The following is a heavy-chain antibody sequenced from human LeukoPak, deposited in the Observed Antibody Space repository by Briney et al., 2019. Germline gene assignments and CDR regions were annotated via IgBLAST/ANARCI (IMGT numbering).Heavy chain of an antibody. CDR3: ARSRYCSGGSCYWYYFDY. D-gene: IGHD2-15*01. J-gene: IGHJ4*02. Sequence: GESLKISCKGSGYSFTSYWIGWVRQMPGKGLEWMGIIYTGDSDTRYSPSFQGQVTISADKSISTAYLQWSSLKASDTAMYYCARSRYCSGGSCYWYYFDYWGQGTLVTVSS. CDR1: GYSFTSYW. CDR2: IYTGDSDT. V-gene: IGHV5-51*01.